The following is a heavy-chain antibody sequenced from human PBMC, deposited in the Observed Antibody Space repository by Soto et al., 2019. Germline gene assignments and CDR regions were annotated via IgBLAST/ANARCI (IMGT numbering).Heavy chain of an antibody. CDR3: AIDTHNYYDSSGYPGPYYGMDV. D-gene: IGHD3-22*01. V-gene: IGHV1-69*13. CDR1: GGTFSSYA. Sequence: GASVKVSCKASGGTFSSYAISWVRQAPGQGLEWMGGIIPIFGTANYAQKIQGRVTITADESTSTAYMELSSLRSEDTAVYYCAIDTHNYYDSSGYPGPYYGMDVWGQGTTVTVSS. J-gene: IGHJ6*02. CDR2: IIPIFGTA.